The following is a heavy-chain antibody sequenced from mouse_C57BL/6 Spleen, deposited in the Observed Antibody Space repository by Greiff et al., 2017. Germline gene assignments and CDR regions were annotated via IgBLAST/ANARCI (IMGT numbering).Heavy chain of an antibody. D-gene: IGHD1-1*01. J-gene: IGHJ2*01. V-gene: IGHV1-74*01. Sequence: QVQLKQPGAELVKPGASVKVSCKASGYTFTSYWMHWVKQRPGQGLEWIGRIHPSDSDTNYNQKFKGKATLTVDKSSSTAYMQLSSLTSEDSAVYYCAIHITTVVATDYWGQGTTLTVSS. CDR1: GYTFTSYW. CDR3: AIHITTVVATDY. CDR2: IHPSDSDT.